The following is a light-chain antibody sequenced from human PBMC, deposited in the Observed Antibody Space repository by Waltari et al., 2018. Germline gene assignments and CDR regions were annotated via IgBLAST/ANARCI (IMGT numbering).Light chain of an antibody. J-gene: IGLJ2*01. Sequence: SYVLTQPASVSVAPGQTATITCGGKSIGTKSVHWYQQTAGQTPVLVVYDDIKRPSGGPERFSGSNSGNTATLTISRVEDGDEADYYCQVWDSSSNHAVFGGGTKLTVL. CDR3: QVWDSSSNHAV. CDR2: DDI. CDR1: SIGTKS. V-gene: IGLV3-21*02.